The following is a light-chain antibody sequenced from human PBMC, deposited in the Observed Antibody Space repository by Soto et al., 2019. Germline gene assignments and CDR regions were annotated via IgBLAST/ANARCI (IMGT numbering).Light chain of an antibody. J-gene: IGLJ2*01. Sequence: SYELTQSPSVSVSPGQTASITCSGDKLGDKYTCWYQQKPGQSPVLVIYQHSHRPSGIPERFSGSNSGNTATLTISGTQAMDEADYYCQAWDSSTDVVFGGGTKLTVL. CDR2: QHS. V-gene: IGLV3-1*01. CDR1: KLGDKY. CDR3: QAWDSSTDVV.